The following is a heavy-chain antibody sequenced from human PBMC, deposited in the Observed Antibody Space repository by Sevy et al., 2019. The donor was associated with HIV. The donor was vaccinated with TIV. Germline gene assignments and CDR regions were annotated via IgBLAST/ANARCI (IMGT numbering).Heavy chain of an antibody. CDR2: ISGSGDST. V-gene: IGHV3-23*01. CDR1: GFTFTTYA. Sequence: RQRESLKISCAASGFTFTTYAMSWVRQAPGKGLEWVSAISGSGDSTYYADSVKGRFTVSRDNSKNTLYLQMNSLRAEDTAVYYCARDVRWYCSSTSCYVFDYWGQGTLVTVSS. J-gene: IGHJ4*02. CDR3: ARDVRWYCSSTSCYVFDY. D-gene: IGHD2-2*01.